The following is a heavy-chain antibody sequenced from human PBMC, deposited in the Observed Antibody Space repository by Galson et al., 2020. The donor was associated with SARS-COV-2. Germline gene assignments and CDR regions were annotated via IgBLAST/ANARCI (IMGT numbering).Heavy chain of an antibody. CDR1: GFAFSSYT. Sequence: GESLKISCAASGFAFSSYTMNWVRQAPVKGLEWVSSISPTGTYIYYADSVRGRFTISRDNAKNSLYLQMNSLRAEDTALYYCARDSIWGISSGWYSSYMDVWGKGATVTVSS. J-gene: IGHJ6*03. CDR3: ARDSIWGISSGWYSSYMDV. D-gene: IGHD6-19*01. CDR2: ISPTGTYI. V-gene: IGHV3-21*01.